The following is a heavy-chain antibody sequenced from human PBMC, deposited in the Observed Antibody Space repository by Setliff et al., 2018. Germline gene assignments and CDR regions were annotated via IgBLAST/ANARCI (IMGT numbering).Heavy chain of an antibody. CDR1: GFTFSSYS. CDR3: TRVGRQLVYYYYGMDV. V-gene: IGHV3-49*04. D-gene: IGHD6-13*01. CDR2: IRSKAYGGTT. Sequence: PGGFLRLSCAASGFTFSSYSMNWVRQAPGKGLEWVGFIRSKAYGGTTEYAASVKGRFTISRDDSKSIAYLQMNSLKTEDTAVYYCTRVGRQLVYYYYGMDVWGQGTTVTVSS. J-gene: IGHJ6*02.